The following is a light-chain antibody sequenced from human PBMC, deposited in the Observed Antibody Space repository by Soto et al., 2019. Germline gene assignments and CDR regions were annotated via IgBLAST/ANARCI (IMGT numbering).Light chain of an antibody. V-gene: IGLV1-40*01. CDR2: GNS. CDR1: SSNIGAGYD. J-gene: IGLJ2*01. CDR3: QSYYSSLYGQVV. Sequence: QSVLTQPPSVSGAPGQRVTISCTGSSSNIGAGYDVHWYQQLPGTAPKLLIYGNSNRPSGVPDRFSGSKSGTSASLAITGLQAEDEADYYFQSYYSSLYGQVVFGGGTKLTVL.